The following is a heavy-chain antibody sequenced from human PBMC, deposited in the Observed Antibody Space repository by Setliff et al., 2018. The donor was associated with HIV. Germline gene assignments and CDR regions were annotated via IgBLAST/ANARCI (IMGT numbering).Heavy chain of an antibody. CDR2: INTSGGSA. Sequence: GASVKVSCKASGYTFTSYPMHWVRQAPGQGLEWMGVINTSGGSAGYAEKFRGRVTMTRDTSTNTVHMDLRNLRSEDTAVYYCARNQGDASGWYAGDYWGHGTLVTVSS. J-gene: IGHJ4*01. CDR3: ARNQGDASGWYAGDY. CDR1: GYTFTSYP. V-gene: IGHV1-46*01. D-gene: IGHD6-19*01.